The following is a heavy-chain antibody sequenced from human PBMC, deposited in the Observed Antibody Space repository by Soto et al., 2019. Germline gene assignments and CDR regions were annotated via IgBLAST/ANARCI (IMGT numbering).Heavy chain of an antibody. V-gene: IGHV5-51*01. CDR3: ARLDSGNYPSYHYYGMDF. J-gene: IGHJ6*02. Sequence: RQMPGKELEWMGGIYPGDSDSRYSPSFQGQVTISADNSISTAYLQWSSLKASDTAMYYCARLDSGNYPSYHYYGMDFWGQGTTVTVSS. CDR2: IYPGDSDS. D-gene: IGHD1-26*01.